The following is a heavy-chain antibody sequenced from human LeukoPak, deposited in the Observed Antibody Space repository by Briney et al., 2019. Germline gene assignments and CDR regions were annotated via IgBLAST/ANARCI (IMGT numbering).Heavy chain of an antibody. Sequence: ASVKVSCKASGYTFTGYYMHWVRQAPGQGLEWMGRINPNSGGTNYAQKFQGRVTMIRDTSISTAYMELSRLRSDDTAVYYCARGPHSLRYYDFWSGSYYFDYWGQGTLVTVSS. D-gene: IGHD3-3*01. CDR2: INPNSGGT. CDR1: GYTFTGYY. J-gene: IGHJ4*02. V-gene: IGHV1-2*06. CDR3: ARGPHSLRYYDFWSGSYYFDY.